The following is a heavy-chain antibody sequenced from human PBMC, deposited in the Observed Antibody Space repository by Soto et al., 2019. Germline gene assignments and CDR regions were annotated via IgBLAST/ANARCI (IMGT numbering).Heavy chain of an antibody. CDR1: GFSLSTSGVG. Sequence: QITLKESGPTLVKPTQTLTLTCTFSGFSLSTSGVGVGWIRQPPGKALEWLALIYWDDDKRYSPSLKNRLTITKDTSKNQVVLTMTNMDPVDTATYYCAHRRGYYDSSGYWFAPWGQGTLVTVSS. CDR3: AHRRGYYDSSGYWFAP. J-gene: IGHJ5*02. D-gene: IGHD3-22*01. CDR2: IYWDDDK. V-gene: IGHV2-5*02.